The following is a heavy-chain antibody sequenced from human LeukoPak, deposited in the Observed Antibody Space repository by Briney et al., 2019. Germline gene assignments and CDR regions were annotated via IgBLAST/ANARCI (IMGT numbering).Heavy chain of an antibody. Sequence: PGGSLRLSCAASGFSFSDYWMSWVRQTPGKGLEWVANMKQDGNKKYYVDSVKGRFIISRDNAKNSLYLQMNSGRGEDSAVYYCARDRWQLGGYYYYMDVWGKGTTVTVSS. CDR3: ARDRWQLGGYYYYMDV. V-gene: IGHV3-7*01. CDR1: GFSFSDYW. CDR2: MKQDGNKK. D-gene: IGHD1-1*01. J-gene: IGHJ6*03.